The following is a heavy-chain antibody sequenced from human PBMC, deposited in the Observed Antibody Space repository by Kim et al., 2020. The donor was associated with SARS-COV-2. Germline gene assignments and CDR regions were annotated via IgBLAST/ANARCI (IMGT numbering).Heavy chain of an antibody. V-gene: IGHV4-28*01. D-gene: IGHD3-10*01. CDR3: ASVYGSGSYAYFDY. CDR2: IYYSGST. J-gene: IGHJ4*02. Sequence: SETLSLTCAASGYSISSSNWWGWIRQPPGKGLEWIGYIYYSGSTYYNPSLKSRVTMSVDTSKNQFSLKLSSVTAVDTAVYYCASVYGSGSYAYFDYWGQGTLVTVSS. CDR1: GYSISSSNW.